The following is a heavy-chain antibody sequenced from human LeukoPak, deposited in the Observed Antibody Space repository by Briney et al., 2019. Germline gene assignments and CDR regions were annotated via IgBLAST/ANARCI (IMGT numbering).Heavy chain of an antibody. J-gene: IGHJ5*02. CDR3: ARDRREMVWGVISKLVGNWFDP. Sequence: SVKVSCKASGGTFSSYAISWVRQAPGQGLEWMGGIIPIFGTANYAQKFQGRVTITADESTSTAYMELSSLRSEDTAVYYCARDRREMVWGVISKLVGNWFDPWGQGTLVTVSS. CDR1: GGTFSSYA. V-gene: IGHV1-69*01. D-gene: IGHD3-10*01. CDR2: IIPIFGTA.